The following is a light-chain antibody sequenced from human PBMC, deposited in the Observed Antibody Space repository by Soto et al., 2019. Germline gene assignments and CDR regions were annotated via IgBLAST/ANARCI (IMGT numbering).Light chain of an antibody. CDR3: QQYGSSLFT. CDR2: GAS. V-gene: IGKV3-20*01. J-gene: IGKJ3*01. CDR1: QSVSSSY. Sequence: EIVLTQSPGTLSLSPGERATLSCRASQSVSSSYLAWYQQKPGQAPRLLIYGASSRATGIPDRFSGSGSGTDFTRTISRLEPGDFGVYYCQQYGSSLFTFGPGTKVDIK.